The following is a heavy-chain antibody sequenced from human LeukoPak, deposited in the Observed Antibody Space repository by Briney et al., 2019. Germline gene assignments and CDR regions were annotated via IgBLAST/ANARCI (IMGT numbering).Heavy chain of an antibody. J-gene: IGHJ3*02. CDR3: ARGRPLDDSFLDI. D-gene: IGHD3-16*01. CDR1: GFTFSDYY. CDR2: ISSSGSPI. Sequence: PGGSLRLSCAASGFTFSDYYMSWIRQAPGKGLEWVSYISSSGSPIYFADSLKGRFTISWDNAKNSLYLQMNSLRAEDTAVYYCARGRPLDDSFLDIWGQGTMVTVSS. V-gene: IGHV3-11*01.